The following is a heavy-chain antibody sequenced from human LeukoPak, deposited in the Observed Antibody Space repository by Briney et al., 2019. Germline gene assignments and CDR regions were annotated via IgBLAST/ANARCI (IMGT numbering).Heavy chain of an antibody. CDR3: ARDSYGSSGYYYVSDY. CDR2: ISYSSSAI. Sequence: PGGSLRLSCAASGFTFSSYEMNRVRQAPGKGLEWVSYISYSSSAIYYADSVKGRFTISRDNAKNSLSLQMNSLRDEDTAVYYCARDSYGSSGYYYVSDYWGQGTLVTVSS. J-gene: IGHJ4*02. CDR1: GFTFSSYE. V-gene: IGHV3-48*02. D-gene: IGHD3-22*01.